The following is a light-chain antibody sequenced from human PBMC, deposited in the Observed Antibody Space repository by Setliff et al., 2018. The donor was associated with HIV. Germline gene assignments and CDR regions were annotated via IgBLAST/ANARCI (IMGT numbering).Light chain of an antibody. J-gene: IGLJ1*01. Sequence: QSALTQPPSVSGAPGQRVTIPCTGSSSNIGTGYDVHWYKQLPGTAPKLLIHDNNNRPSWVPDRFSGSKSGTSASLAITGLQAEDDADYYCQSYASSLCGLVFGSGTKVTVL. CDR3: QSYASSLCGLV. CDR1: SSNIGTGYD. CDR2: DNN. V-gene: IGLV1-40*01.